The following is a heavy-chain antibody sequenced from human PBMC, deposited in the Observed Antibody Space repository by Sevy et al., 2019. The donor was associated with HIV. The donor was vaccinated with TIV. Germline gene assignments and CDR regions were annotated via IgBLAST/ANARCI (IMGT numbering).Heavy chain of an antibody. Sequence: SETLSLTCTVSGGSINSGNYLWSWIRQTPGKGLEWIGTVHYSGRTYYNPSLKSRVTISEDTSKNQFSLNLNSVTAADTAVYFCARNFDYWGQGTLVTVSS. CDR3: ARNFDY. J-gene: IGHJ4*02. CDR2: VHYSGRT. V-gene: IGHV4-39*01. CDR1: GGSINSGNYL.